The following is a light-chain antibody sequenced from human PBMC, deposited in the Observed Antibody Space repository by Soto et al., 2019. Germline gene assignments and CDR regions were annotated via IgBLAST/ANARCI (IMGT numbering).Light chain of an antibody. CDR3: QSPDSSGTYPV. CDR1: AFPNQY. V-gene: IGLV3-25*03. J-gene: IGLJ2*01. CDR2: KNN. Sequence: SYELTQPPSVSVSPGQTARITCSGDAFPNQYAYWRQQKPGQAPGLVKYKNNERPSGIPERFPGSSSGTTVTLTISGVQAEDEAVYYCQSPDSSGTYPVFGGGTKLTVL.